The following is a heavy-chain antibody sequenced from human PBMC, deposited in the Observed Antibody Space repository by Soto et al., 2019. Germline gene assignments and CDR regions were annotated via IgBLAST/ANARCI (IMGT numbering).Heavy chain of an antibody. V-gene: IGHV2-5*01. CDR3: AHRHPSAVGTDRYCFGS. J-gene: IGHJ5*01. Sequence: QITLKESGPTLVKPTQTLTLTCTCSGFGLSTRGVGVGWIRQPPGKALEWLALIYWHDEKRYNPSLKSRLTITKDTSKNQVVLTMTNVDPVDTGTYYCAHRHPSAVGTDRYCFGSWGQGSLVTVSS. CDR2: IYWHDEK. CDR1: GFGLSTRGVG. D-gene: IGHD6-13*01.